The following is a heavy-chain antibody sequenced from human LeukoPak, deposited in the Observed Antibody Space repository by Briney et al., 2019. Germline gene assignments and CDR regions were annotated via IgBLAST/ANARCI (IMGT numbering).Heavy chain of an antibody. CDR3: ARGGAARPDY. V-gene: IGHV3-48*04. CDR1: GFTFSSYG. Sequence: GGSLRLSCAASGFTFSSYGMNWVRQAPGKGLEWLAYICSSSSTISYADSVKGRFTISRDNAKNSLYLQLHSLRAEDTAVFYCARGGAARPDYWGQGTLVTVSS. J-gene: IGHJ4*02. CDR2: ICSSSSTI. D-gene: IGHD6-25*01.